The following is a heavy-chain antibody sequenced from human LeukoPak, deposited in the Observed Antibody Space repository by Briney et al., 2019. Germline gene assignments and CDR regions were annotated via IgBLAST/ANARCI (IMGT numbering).Heavy chain of an antibody. CDR3: ARWVIPGWFDP. J-gene: IGHJ5*02. CDR2: ISSSSTYI. Sequence: GGSLGLSCAASGFTFSSYNMNWVRQAPGKGLEWVSFISSSSTYIYYADSVKGRFTISRDNAKNSLYLQMNSLRAEDTAVYYCARWVIPGWFDPWGQGTLVTVSS. V-gene: IGHV3-21*01. D-gene: IGHD3-22*01. CDR1: GFTFSSYN.